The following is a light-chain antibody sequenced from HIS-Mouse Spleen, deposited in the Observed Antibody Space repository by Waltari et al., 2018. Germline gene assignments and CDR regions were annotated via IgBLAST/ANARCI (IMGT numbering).Light chain of an antibody. CDR3: SSYTSSSTYV. CDR2: EVS. Sequence: QSALTQPPSVSGSPGQSVTISCTGTSSDVGSYNRVSWYQQPPGTAPKLMIYEVSNRPSGVPDRFTGSKSGNTASLTISGLQAEDEADYYCSSYTSSSTYVVGTGTKVTVL. J-gene: IGLJ1*01. CDR1: SSDVGSYNR. V-gene: IGLV2-18*02.